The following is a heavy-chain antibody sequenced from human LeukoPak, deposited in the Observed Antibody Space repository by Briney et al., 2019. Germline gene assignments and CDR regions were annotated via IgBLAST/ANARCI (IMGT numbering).Heavy chain of an antibody. V-gene: IGHV4-39*07. D-gene: IGHD5-12*01. Sequence: SETLSLTCTVSGVSISSTNSYWGWIRQSPRTGLEWIGNIYSSGSTYYNPSLKSRVTISIDTSENQFSLKLTSVTAADTAVYYCAREPTSGREPTSGRPLDYWGQGTLVTVSS. J-gene: IGHJ4*02. CDR1: GVSISSTNSY. CDR3: AREPTSGREPTSGRPLDY. CDR2: IYSSGST.